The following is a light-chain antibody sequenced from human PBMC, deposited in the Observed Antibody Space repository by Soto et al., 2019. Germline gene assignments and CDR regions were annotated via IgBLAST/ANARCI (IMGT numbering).Light chain of an antibody. CDR3: TSYTSDSTYV. CDR2: DVS. J-gene: IGLJ1*01. Sequence: QSVLTQPASVSGSPGQSITISCTGTSTDVGRYNYVSWYQQHPGKAPKLMVYDVSNRPSWVSNRFSGSKSGITASLTISWLQAEDEADYSCTSYTSDSTYVVGTGTKVTV. V-gene: IGLV2-14*01. CDR1: STDVGRYNY.